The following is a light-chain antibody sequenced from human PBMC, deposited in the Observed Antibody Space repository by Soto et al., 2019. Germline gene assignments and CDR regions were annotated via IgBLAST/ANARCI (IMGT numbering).Light chain of an antibody. CDR1: SSDVGGYNY. V-gene: IGLV2-14*01. Sequence: QSVLTQPASVSGSPGQSITISCTGTSSDVGGYNYVSWFQHHPGKAPKLIIYEVSYRPSGVSNRFSGSKSGDTASLTISGLQAEDEADYYCSSFTNTITRYAFGTGTMLTVL. CDR2: EVS. CDR3: SSFTNTITRYA. J-gene: IGLJ1*01.